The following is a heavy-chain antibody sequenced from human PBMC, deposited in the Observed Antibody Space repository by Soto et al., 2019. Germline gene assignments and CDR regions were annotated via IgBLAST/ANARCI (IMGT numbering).Heavy chain of an antibody. J-gene: IGHJ4*02. CDR2: ISSSRSTK. CDR1: GFTFSSYS. V-gene: IGHV3-48*01. D-gene: IGHD2-15*01. CDR3: ARDIDG. Sequence: EVQVVESGGGLVQPGGSLRLSCAASGFTFSSYSMNWVRQAPGKGLEWVSYISSSRSTKFYEDSVKGRFTSSRDNARNSLYLQMNSLRAEDTAVSYCARDIDGGGQGTLVTVSS.